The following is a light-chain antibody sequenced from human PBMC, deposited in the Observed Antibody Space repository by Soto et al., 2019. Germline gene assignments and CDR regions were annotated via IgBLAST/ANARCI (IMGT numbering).Light chain of an antibody. CDR2: KAS. J-gene: IGKJ1*01. CDR3: QLYNRYWT. CDR1: QSISNS. V-gene: IGKV1-5*03. Sequence: DIQMTQSPSTLSASVGDRVTITCRATQSISNSLAWYQQKPGKAPKLLIYKASSLESGVPSRFSGSGSGTEFSLTIINLQPDDFATYHGQLYNRYWTFGQGTKVEIK.